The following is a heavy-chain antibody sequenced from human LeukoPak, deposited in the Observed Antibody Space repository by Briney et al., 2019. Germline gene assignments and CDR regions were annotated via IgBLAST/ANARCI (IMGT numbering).Heavy chain of an antibody. D-gene: IGHD3-16*02. CDR2: IYPGDSDT. CDR3: ARTTTFGGVIVEPPDY. CDR1: GYSFPSYW. Sequence: GESLKISCKGSGYSFPSYWIGWVRQMPGKGLEWMGIIYPGDSDTRYSPSFQGQVTISADKSISTAYLQWGSLKASDTAMYYCARTTTFGGVIVEPPDYWGQGTLVTVSS. V-gene: IGHV5-51*01. J-gene: IGHJ4*02.